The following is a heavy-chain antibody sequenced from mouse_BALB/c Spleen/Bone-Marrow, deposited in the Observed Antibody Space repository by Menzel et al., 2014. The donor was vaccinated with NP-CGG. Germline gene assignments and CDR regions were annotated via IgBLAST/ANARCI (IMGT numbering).Heavy chain of an antibody. Sequence: VKLQESGAELVKPGASVKLSCKASGYTFNSYYMYWVKQRPGQGLEWIGEINPSNGGINFNEKFKSKATLTVDKSSSTAYMQLSSLTSDDSAVYYCTREGAYWGQGTLVTVSA. J-gene: IGHJ3*01. CDR2: INPSNGGI. CDR1: GYTFNSYY. V-gene: IGHV1S81*02. CDR3: TREGAY.